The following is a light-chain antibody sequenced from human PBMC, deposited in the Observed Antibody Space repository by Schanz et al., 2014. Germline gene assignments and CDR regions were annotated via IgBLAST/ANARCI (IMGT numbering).Light chain of an antibody. J-gene: IGLJ2*01. CDR2: DVS. V-gene: IGLV2-14*02. Sequence: QSALTQPASVSGSPGQSITISCTGTSSDVGSYKLVSWYQQHPGKAPKLMIYDVSNRPSGVSNRFSGSKSGNTASLTISGLQAEDEADYYCSSYTSSSTPLFGGGTQLTVL. CDR3: SSYTSSSTPL. CDR1: SSDVGSYKL.